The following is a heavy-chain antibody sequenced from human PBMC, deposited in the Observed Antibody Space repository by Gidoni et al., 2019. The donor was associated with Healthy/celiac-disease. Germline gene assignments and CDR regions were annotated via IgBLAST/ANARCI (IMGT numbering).Heavy chain of an antibody. D-gene: IGHD1-26*01. V-gene: IGHV3-11*01. J-gene: IGHJ4*02. CDR2: ISSSGNTI. Sequence: QVQLVESGGGWVKPGGSRRRSCAASGFTFSDYYMNWIRQAPGKGLEWISYISSSGNTIYYAASVKGRFTISRDNAKNSLYLQMNSLRAEDTAVYYCASENIVGATAYWGQGTLVTVSS. CDR3: ASENIVGATAY. CDR1: GFTFSDYY.